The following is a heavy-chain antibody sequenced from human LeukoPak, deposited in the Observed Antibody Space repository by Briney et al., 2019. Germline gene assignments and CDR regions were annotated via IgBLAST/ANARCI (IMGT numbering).Heavy chain of an antibody. J-gene: IGHJ4*02. Sequence: PGGSLRLSCAASGFTFSRYAMSWVRQAPGKGLEWISYVGISSGNTKYAASVKGRFTISGDSAKNSVFLQMNNLRVEDTAVYYCARDHRYAFDNWGQGTLVTVSS. D-gene: IGHD5-12*01. CDR2: VGISSGNT. CDR3: ARDHRYAFDN. CDR1: GFTFSRYA. V-gene: IGHV3-48*04.